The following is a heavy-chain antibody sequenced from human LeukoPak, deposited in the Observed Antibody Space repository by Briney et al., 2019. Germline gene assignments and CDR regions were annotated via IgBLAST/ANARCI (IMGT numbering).Heavy chain of an antibody. D-gene: IGHD3-3*01. CDR1: GFTVSSNY. V-gene: IGHV3-53*01. Sequence: GGSLRLSCAASGFTVSSNYMSWVRQAPGKGLEWVSVIYSGDSTYYADSVKGRFTISRDNSKNTLYLQMNSLRAEDTAVYYCAKSSHAVRDFWSGYPNFDYWGQGTLVTVSS. CDR2: IYSGDST. CDR3: AKSSHAVRDFWSGYPNFDY. J-gene: IGHJ4*02.